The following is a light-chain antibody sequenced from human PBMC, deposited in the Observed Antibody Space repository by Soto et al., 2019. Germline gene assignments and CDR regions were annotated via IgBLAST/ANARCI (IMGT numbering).Light chain of an antibody. CDR3: QQYGISLT. J-gene: IGKJ4*01. CDR2: GAS. CDR1: QSVSSSY. V-gene: IGKV3-20*01. Sequence: EIVLTQSPGTLSLSPGERATLSCRASQSVSSSYLAWYQQKPGQAPRLLIYGASSRATGIPYRFSGSGSGTDFTLTISRLEPEDFAVYYCQQYGISLTFGGGTKVQIK.